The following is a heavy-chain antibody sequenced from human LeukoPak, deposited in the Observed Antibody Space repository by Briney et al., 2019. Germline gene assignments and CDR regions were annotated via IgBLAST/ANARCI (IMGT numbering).Heavy chain of an antibody. Sequence: GGSLRLSCAASGFTFSSSSMHWVRQAPGKGLEWVSSISTSSSYIYYADSVKGRFTISRDNSKNTLYLQMNSLRAEDTAVYYCARGVVRYYYDSSGYYPDWGQGTLVTVSS. CDR1: GFTFSSSS. CDR3: ARGVVRYYYDSSGYYPD. V-gene: IGHV3-21*01. D-gene: IGHD3-22*01. CDR2: ISTSSSYI. J-gene: IGHJ4*02.